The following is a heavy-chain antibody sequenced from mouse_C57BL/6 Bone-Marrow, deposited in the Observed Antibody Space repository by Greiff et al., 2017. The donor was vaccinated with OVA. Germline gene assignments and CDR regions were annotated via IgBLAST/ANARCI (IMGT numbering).Heavy chain of an antibody. J-gene: IGHJ2*01. D-gene: IGHD1-1*01. CDR1: GYAFSSSW. CDR3: ARGGSRFDY. Sequence: QVQLQQSGPELVKPGASVKISCKASGYAFSSSWMNWVKQRPGKGLEWIGRIYPGDGDTNYNGKFKGKATLTADKSSSTAYMQLRSLTSEDSAVYFCARGGSRFDYWGQGTTLTVSS. CDR2: IYPGDGDT. V-gene: IGHV1-82*01.